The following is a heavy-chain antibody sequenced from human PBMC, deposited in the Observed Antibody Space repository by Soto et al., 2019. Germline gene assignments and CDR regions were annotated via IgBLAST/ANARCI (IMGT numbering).Heavy chain of an antibody. CDR2: IIPIFGTA. J-gene: IGHJ5*02. CDR1: GGTFSSYA. CDR3: ARAGSEDYSNYNWFDP. V-gene: IGHV1-69*13. Sequence: SVNVSCKASGGTFSSYAISWVRQAPGQGLEWMGGIIPIFGTANYAQKFQGRVTITADESTSTAYMELSSLRSEDTAVYYCARAGSEDYSNYNWFDPWGQGTLVTVSS. D-gene: IGHD4-4*01.